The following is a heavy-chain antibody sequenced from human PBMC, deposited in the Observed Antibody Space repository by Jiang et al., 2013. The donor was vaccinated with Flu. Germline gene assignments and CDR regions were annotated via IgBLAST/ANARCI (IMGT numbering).Heavy chain of an antibody. D-gene: IGHD6-19*01. CDR2: INPNSGGT. CDR1: GYTFTGYY. J-gene: IGHJ6*02. Sequence: SGAEVKKPGASVKVSCKASGYTFTGYYMHWVRQAPGQGLEWMGWINPNSGGTNYAQKFQGWVTMTRDTSISTAYMELSRLRSDDTAVYYCARDFGTAVAVGYYYYGMDVWGQGTTVTVSS. V-gene: IGHV1-2*04. CDR3: ARDFGTAVAVGYYYYGMDV.